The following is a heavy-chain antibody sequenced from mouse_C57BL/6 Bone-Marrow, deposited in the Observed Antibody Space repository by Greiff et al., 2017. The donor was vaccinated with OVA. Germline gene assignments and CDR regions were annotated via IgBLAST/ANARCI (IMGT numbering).Heavy chain of an antibody. CDR3: ARKDWSYYYAMDY. Sequence: VQLQQSGAELVRPGPSVKMSCKASGYTFTNYWIGWAKQRPGHGLEWIGDIYPGGGYTNYNEKVKGKATLTADKSSSTAYMQFSSLTSEDSSIYYCARKDWSYYYAMDYWGQGTSVTVSS. D-gene: IGHD4-1*01. CDR2: IYPGGGYT. J-gene: IGHJ4*01. CDR1: GYTFTNYW. V-gene: IGHV1-63*01.